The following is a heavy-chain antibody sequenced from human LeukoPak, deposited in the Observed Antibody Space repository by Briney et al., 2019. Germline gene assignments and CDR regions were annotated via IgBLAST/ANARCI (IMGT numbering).Heavy chain of an antibody. Sequence: PGGSLRLSCAASGFTFSSYSMNWVRQAPGKGLEWVSCTSSSSSYIYYADSVKGRFTISRDNAKNSLYLQMNSLRAEDTAVYYCARDRDYFDYWGQGTLVTVSS. CDR1: GFTFSSYS. CDR2: TSSSSSYI. J-gene: IGHJ4*02. V-gene: IGHV3-21*01. CDR3: ARDRDYFDY.